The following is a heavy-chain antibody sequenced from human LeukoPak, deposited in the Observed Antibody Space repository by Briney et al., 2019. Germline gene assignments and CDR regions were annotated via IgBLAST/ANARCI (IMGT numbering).Heavy chain of an antibody. CDR3: ARGPSGYYDSSGSYLRYFDY. V-gene: IGHV4-4*02. CDR1: GGSISSSNW. Sequence: SETLSLTCAVSGGSISSSNWWSWVRPPPGKGLEWIGEIYHSGSTNYNPSLKSRVTISVDKSKNQFSLKLSSVTAADTAVYYCARGPSGYYDSSGSYLRYFDYWGQGTLVTVSS. CDR2: IYHSGST. J-gene: IGHJ4*02. D-gene: IGHD3-22*01.